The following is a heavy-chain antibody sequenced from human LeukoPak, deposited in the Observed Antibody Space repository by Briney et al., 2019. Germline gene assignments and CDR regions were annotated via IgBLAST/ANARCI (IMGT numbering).Heavy chain of an antibody. Sequence: ASVKVSCKTSGYTFTDYYMHWVRQAPGQGLEWMGRINPKSGDTDYAQKFQGRVTMTRDTSINTAYMELNRLRSDDTAVYYCARVNYPEGFDYWGQGTLVTVSS. CDR3: ARVNYPEGFDY. CDR1: GYTFTDYY. J-gene: IGHJ4*02. V-gene: IGHV1-2*06. D-gene: IGHD1-7*01. CDR2: INPKSGDT.